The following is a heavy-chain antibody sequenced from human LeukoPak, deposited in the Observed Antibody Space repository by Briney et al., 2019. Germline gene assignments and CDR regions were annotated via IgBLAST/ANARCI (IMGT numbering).Heavy chain of an antibody. Sequence: PGGSLRLSCAASGFTFSSYAMSWVRQAPGKGLQWVANIRQDESEKYYVDSVKGRFTISRDNANNSLYLQMNSLRTEDTAVYYCAMSYYYYYYMDVWGKGTTVTVSS. CDR3: AMSYYYYYYMDV. J-gene: IGHJ6*03. CDR2: IRQDESEK. CDR1: GFTFSSYA. V-gene: IGHV3-7*01.